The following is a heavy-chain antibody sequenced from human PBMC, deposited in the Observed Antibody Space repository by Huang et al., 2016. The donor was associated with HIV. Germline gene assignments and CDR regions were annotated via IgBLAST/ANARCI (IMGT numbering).Heavy chain of an antibody. CDR1: GGSISSHY. CDR2: IYYSGST. V-gene: IGHV4-59*11. Sequence: QVQLQESGPGLVKPSETLSLTCTVSGGSISSHYWSLIRQPPGKGLEWIGSIYYSGSTNYNPPLKSRVTISVDTSKNQFSLKLSSVTAADTAVYYCARDTMVRGFDYWGQGTLVTVSS. J-gene: IGHJ4*02. CDR3: ARDTMVRGFDY. D-gene: IGHD3-10*01.